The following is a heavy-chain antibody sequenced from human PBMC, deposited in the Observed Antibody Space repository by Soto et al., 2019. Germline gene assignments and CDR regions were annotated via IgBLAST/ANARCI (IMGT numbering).Heavy chain of an antibody. CDR3: VRGSLPLMDSGSYGFDP. J-gene: IGHJ5*02. CDR2: FDPEDGNT. V-gene: IGHV1-24*01. D-gene: IGHD1-26*01. CDR1: GYSLTDLS. Sequence: ASVKVSCKVSGYSLTDLSIHWVRQAPGKGLEWMGGFDPEDGNTIYAQTFKGRVTLTEDTSADTVYMDLSRLRSEDTAVYYCVRGSLPLMDSGSYGFDPWGQGTLVTVSS.